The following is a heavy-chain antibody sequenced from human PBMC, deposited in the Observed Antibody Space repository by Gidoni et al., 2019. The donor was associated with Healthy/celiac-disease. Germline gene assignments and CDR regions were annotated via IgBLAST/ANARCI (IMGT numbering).Heavy chain of an antibody. J-gene: IGHJ6*02. D-gene: IGHD3-3*01. CDR2: LSGSGGNT. CDR1: GFTFSSYA. V-gene: IGHV3-23*01. Sequence: EVQLLESGGALVQPGGSLRLSCAASGFTFSSYAMSWVRQAPGKGLAWGSVLSGSGGNTYYADSVKGRFTSSRDNSKKTLYLQMNSLRAEDTAVYYCAKFTIFGGDYYYYGMDVWGQGTTVTVSS. CDR3: AKFTIFGGDYYYYGMDV.